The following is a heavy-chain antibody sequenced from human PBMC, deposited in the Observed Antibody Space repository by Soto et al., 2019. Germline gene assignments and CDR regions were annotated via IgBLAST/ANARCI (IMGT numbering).Heavy chain of an antibody. V-gene: IGHV4-34*01. Sequence: SETLSVTCAVDGGSFSGYYWSWIRKPPGKGLEWIGEINHSGSTNYNPSLKSRVTISVDTSKNQFSLKLSSVTAADTAVYYCARGEQQLLMLNWFDPWGQGTLVTVSS. J-gene: IGHJ5*02. CDR2: INHSGST. D-gene: IGHD6-13*01. CDR3: ARGEQQLLMLNWFDP. CDR1: GGSFSGYY.